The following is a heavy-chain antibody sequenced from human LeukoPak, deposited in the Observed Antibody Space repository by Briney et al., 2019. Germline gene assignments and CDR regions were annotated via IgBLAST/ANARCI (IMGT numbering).Heavy chain of an antibody. CDR1: GGSISSYY. V-gene: IGHV4-59*01. J-gene: IGHJ4*02. Sequence: PSETLSLTCTVSGGSISSYYWSWIRQPPGKGLEWIGYIYYSGSTNYNPSLKNRVTISLDTSKNQFSLKLSSVTAADTAVYYCARAVISFAGLIAKGFDSWGQGTLVTISS. CDR2: IYYSGST. D-gene: IGHD3-16*02. CDR3: ARAVISFAGLIAKGFDS.